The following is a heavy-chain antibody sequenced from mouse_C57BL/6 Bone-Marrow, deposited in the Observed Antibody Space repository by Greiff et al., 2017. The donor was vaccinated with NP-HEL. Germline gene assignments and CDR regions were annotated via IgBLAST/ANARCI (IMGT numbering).Heavy chain of an antibody. J-gene: IGHJ2*01. CDR3: ARSWYYDSLLDY. Sequence: QVQLQQPGAELVKPGASVKLSCKASGYTFTSYWMHWVKQRPGQGLEWIGMIYPNSGSTNYNEKFKSKATLTVDKSSSTAYMQLSSLTSEDSAVYYGARSWYYDSLLDYWGRGTTLTVSS. CDR2: IYPNSGST. V-gene: IGHV1-64*01. CDR1: GYTFTSYW. D-gene: IGHD1-1*01.